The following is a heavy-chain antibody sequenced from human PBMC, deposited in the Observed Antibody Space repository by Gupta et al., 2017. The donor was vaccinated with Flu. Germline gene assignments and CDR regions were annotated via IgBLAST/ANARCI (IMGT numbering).Heavy chain of an antibody. V-gene: IGHV4-38-2*01. CDR1: GDAISSGSH. J-gene: IGHJ4*02. D-gene: IGHD6-19*01. CDR2: IFHTGST. Sequence: VQIQEWGQGLVTPSETKTLTGAVAGDAISSGSHWGWLGQSPGKGLEWIGSIFHTGSTMDNPSLQSRVTMSVDTSKHHFSLKRSSVTAAYTALYYCVRANSFYYTGWYFLAYWGQGTPVSVSS. CDR3: VRANSFYYTGWYFLAY.